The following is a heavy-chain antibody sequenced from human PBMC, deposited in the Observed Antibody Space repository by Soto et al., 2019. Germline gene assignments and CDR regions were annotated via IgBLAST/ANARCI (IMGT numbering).Heavy chain of an antibody. V-gene: IGHV4-31*03. Sequence: SETLSLTCTVSGGSISSGGYYWSWIRQHPGKGLEWIGYIYYSGNTYYNPSLKSRVTISVDTSKNQFSLKLSSVTAADTAVYYCARSGAARPRKNWFDPWGQGTLVTVSS. CDR2: IYYSGNT. CDR1: GGSISSGGYY. J-gene: IGHJ5*02. CDR3: ARSGAARPRKNWFDP. D-gene: IGHD6-6*01.